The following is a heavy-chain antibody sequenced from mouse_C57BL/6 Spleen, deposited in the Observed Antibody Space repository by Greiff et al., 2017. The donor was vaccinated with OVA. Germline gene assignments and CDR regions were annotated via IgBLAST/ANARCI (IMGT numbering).Heavy chain of an antibody. V-gene: IGHV1-81*01. CDR2: IYPRSGNT. CDR1: GYTFTSYG. Sequence: QVQLKQSGAELARPGASVKLSCKASGYTFTSYGISWVKQRTGQGLEWIGEIYPRSGNTYYNEKFKGKATLTADKSSSTAYMELRSLTSEDSAVYFCASSYYYGSSADWGQGTLVTVSA. CDR3: ASSYYYGSSAD. D-gene: IGHD1-1*01. J-gene: IGHJ3*01.